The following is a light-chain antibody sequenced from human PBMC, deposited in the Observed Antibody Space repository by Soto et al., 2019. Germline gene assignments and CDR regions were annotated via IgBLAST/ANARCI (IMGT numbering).Light chain of an antibody. CDR2: RVS. Sequence: EIVLTQSPGTLSLSPGEGATLSCRASQSVSNSYLAWYQQKPGQAPRPLIYRVSNRATGIPDRFSGSGSGTDFTLTISRLEPEDFAVYYCQQYGSIPLTFGGGTKV. J-gene: IGKJ4*01. CDR3: QQYGSIPLT. CDR1: QSVSNSY. V-gene: IGKV3-20*01.